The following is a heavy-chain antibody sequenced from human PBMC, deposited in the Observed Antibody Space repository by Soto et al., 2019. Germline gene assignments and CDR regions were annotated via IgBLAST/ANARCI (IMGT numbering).Heavy chain of an antibody. Sequence: PGGSPRISCAASGFNFSSYAMSWVRQAPGKGLEWVSAISGSGGSTYYADSVKGRFTISRDNSKNTLYLQMNSLRAEDTAVYYCAKGNSWSPALVLDIWGQGTMVTVSS. D-gene: IGHD1-7*01. CDR1: GFNFSSYA. CDR2: ISGSGGST. CDR3: AKGNSWSPALVLDI. J-gene: IGHJ3*02. V-gene: IGHV3-23*01.